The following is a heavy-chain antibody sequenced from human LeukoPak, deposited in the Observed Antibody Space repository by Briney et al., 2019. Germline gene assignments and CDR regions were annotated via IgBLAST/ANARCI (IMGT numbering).Heavy chain of an antibody. Sequence: PGGSLRLSCAASGFTFSDYYMSWIRQAPGKGLEWVSYISSSGSTIYYADSVKGRFTISKDNAKNSLYLQMNSLRAEDTAVYYCASDRNKHPYAFDIWGQGTMVTVSS. D-gene: IGHD1/OR15-1a*01. J-gene: IGHJ3*02. CDR3: ASDRNKHPYAFDI. CDR1: GFTFSDYY. V-gene: IGHV3-11*01. CDR2: ISSSGSTI.